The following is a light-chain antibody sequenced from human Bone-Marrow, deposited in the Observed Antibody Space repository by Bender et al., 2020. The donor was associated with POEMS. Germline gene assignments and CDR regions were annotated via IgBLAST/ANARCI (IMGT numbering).Light chain of an antibody. CDR3: SSYAGSNNYV. J-gene: IGLJ1*01. Sequence: QSALTQPPSASGSPGQSVTISCTGSSSDVGGYKYVSWYQQHPGKAPKLMIYEVSQRPSGVPDRFSGSKSGNTASLTVSGLQADDEADYYCSSYAGSNNYVFGTGTKVSVL. V-gene: IGLV2-8*01. CDR1: SSDVGGYKY. CDR2: EVS.